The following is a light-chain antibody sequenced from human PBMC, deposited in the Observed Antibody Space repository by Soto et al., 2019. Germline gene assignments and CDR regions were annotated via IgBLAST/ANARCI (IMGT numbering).Light chain of an antibody. CDR2: RAS. J-gene: IGKJ4*01. Sequence: EIVLTQSPDTLSLSPGERATLSCRASQSVSSSFLAWYQQKPGQAPRLHIYRASSRATGIPDRFTGSGSGTDFTLTISRLEPEDFAVYYCQQYESSPLTFGGGTKVEIK. V-gene: IGKV3-20*01. CDR3: QQYESSPLT. CDR1: QSVSSSF.